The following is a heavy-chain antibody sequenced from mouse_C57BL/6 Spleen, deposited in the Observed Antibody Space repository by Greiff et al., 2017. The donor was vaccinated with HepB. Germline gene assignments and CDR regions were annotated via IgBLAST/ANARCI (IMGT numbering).Heavy chain of an antibody. V-gene: IGHV5-4*03. CDR3: ARGDYGSSYAYYAMDY. D-gene: IGHD1-1*01. CDR1: GFTFSSYA. Sequence: EVKLVESGGGLVKPGGSLKLSCAASGFTFSSYAMSWVRQTPEKRLEWVATISDGGSYTYYPDNVKGRFTISRDNAKNNLYLQMSHLKSEDTAMYYCARGDYGSSYAYYAMDYWCQGTSVTVSS. J-gene: IGHJ4*01. CDR2: ISDGGSYT.